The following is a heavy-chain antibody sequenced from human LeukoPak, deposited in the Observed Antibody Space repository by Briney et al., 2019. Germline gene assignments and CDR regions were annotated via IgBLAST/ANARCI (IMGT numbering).Heavy chain of an antibody. D-gene: IGHD3-22*01. J-gene: IGHJ4*02. CDR2: ISYDGSNK. CDR3: AKGAGYDSSGSRYDY. CDR1: GFTFSSYG. V-gene: IGHV3-30*18. Sequence: GGSLRLSCAASGFTFSSYGMHWVRQAPGKGLEWVAVISYDGSNKYYADSVKGRFTISRDNSKNTLYLQMSSLRAEDTAVYYCAKGAGYDSSGSRYDYWGQGTLVTVSS.